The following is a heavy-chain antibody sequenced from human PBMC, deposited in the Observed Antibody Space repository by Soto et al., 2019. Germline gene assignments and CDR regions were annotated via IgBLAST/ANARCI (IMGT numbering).Heavy chain of an antibody. V-gene: IGHV3-15*07. CDR1: GFTFSNAW. CDR2: IKSKTDGGTT. CDR3: TTDSSRFFYDILTGYYQNYYYYGMDV. J-gene: IGHJ6*02. D-gene: IGHD3-9*01. Sequence: GGSLRLSCAASGFTFSNAWMNWVRQAPGKGLEWVGRIKSKTDGGTTDYAATVKSRFTISRDDSKNTLYLKMNTLKTEDTAVYYCTTDSSRFFYDILTGYYQNYYYYGMDVWGQGTTVTVSS.